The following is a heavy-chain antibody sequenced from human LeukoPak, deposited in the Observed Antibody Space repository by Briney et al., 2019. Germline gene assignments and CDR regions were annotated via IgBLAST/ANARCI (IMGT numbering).Heavy chain of an antibody. D-gene: IGHD3-3*01. V-gene: IGHV3-23*01. J-gene: IGHJ4*02. CDR3: AKGYSRRFLEWLSPPYPAFDY. CDR2: ISGSGGST. Sequence: SGGSLRLSCAASGFTFSSYGMSWVRQAPGKGLEWVSAISGSGGSTYYADSVKGRFTISRDNSKNTLYLQMNSLRAEDTAVYYCAKGYSRRFLEWLSPPYPAFDYWGQGTLVTVSS. CDR1: GFTFSSYG.